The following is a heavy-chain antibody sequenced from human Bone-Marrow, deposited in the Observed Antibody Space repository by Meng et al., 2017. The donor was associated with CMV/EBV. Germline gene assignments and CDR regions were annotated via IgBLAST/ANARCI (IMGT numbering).Heavy chain of an antibody. D-gene: IGHD3-3*01. CDR3: AKAYYDFWSGYYMDV. V-gene: IGHV3-9*01. CDR2: ISWTSGSI. Sequence: SLKISCAASGFTFDDYAMHWVRQAPGKGLEWVSGISWTSGSIGYADSVKGRFTISRDNAKNSLYLQMNSLRAEDTALYYCAKAYYDFWSGYYMDVWGQGTTVTVSS. CDR1: GFTFDDYA. J-gene: IGHJ6*02.